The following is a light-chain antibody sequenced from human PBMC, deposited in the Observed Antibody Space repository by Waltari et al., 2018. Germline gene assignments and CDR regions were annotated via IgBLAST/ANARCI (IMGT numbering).Light chain of an antibody. Sequence: DIQMTQSPSSLSASVGDRVTITCRASQSIATYLNWYQQKPGEAPNLLIYTTSTLQSGVSSRFRGSGSGTAFPLTIRRLQPADVGTYYCHQTFSTPLPFGGGTRVEIK. CDR3: HQTFSTPLP. CDR1: QSIATY. V-gene: IGKV1-39*01. CDR2: TTS. J-gene: IGKJ4*01.